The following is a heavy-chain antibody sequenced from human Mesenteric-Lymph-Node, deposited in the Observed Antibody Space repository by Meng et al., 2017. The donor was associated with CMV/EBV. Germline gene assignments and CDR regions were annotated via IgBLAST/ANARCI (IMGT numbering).Heavy chain of an antibody. CDR1: GGSFSGYY. Sequence: SETLSLTCAVYGGSFSGYYWSWIRQPPGKGLEWIGEINHSGSTNYNPSLKSRVTISVDTSKNQFSLKLSSVTAADTAVYYCARGHSYYDFWSGYYQANWFDPWGQGTLVTVSS. CDR2: INHSGST. V-gene: IGHV4-34*01. J-gene: IGHJ5*02. D-gene: IGHD3-3*01. CDR3: ARGHSYYDFWSGYYQANWFDP.